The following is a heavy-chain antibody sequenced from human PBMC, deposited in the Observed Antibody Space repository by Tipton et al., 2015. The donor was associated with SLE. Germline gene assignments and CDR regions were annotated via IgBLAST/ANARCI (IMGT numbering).Heavy chain of an antibody. J-gene: IGHJ4*02. CDR2: ISAYNGNT. Sequence: QLVQSGAAVKKPGASVKVSCKASGYTFISYVISWVRQAPGQGLEWMGWISAYNGNTNYAQKLQGRVTMTTDTSTSTAYMELRSLRSDDTAVYYCASSIAGVYYFDYWGQGTLVTVSS. D-gene: IGHD6-6*01. CDR3: ASSIAGVYYFDY. CDR1: GYTFISYV. V-gene: IGHV1-18*01.